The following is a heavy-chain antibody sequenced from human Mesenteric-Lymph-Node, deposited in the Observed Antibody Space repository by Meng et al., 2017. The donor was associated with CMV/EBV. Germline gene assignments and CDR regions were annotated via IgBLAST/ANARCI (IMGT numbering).Heavy chain of an antibody. J-gene: IGHJ4*02. CDR3: ARDYSSGWSYFDY. V-gene: IGHV4-38-2*02. CDR2: IYHSGST. Sequence: SETLSLTCTVSGYSISSGYYWGWIRQPPGKGLEWIGSIYHSGSTYYNPSLKSRVTISVDTSKNQFSLKLSSVTAADTAVYYCARDYSSGWSYFDYWGQGTLVTVSS. CDR1: GYSISSGYY. D-gene: IGHD6-19*01.